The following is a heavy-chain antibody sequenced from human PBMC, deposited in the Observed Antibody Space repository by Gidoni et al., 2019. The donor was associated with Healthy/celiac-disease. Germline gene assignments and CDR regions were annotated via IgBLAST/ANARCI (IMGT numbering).Heavy chain of an antibody. CDR3: TREGCSGGSCYLYYFDY. CDR1: GFTFGDYA. J-gene: IGHJ4*02. V-gene: IGHV3-49*03. CDR2: IRSKAYGGTT. D-gene: IGHD2-15*01. Sequence: EVQLVESGGGLVQPGRSLRLSCTASGFTFGDYAMSWFRQAPGKGLEWGGFIRSKAYGGTTEYAASVKGRFTISRDESKSIAYLQMNSLKTEDTAVYYCTREGCSGGSCYLYYFDYWGQGTLVTVSS.